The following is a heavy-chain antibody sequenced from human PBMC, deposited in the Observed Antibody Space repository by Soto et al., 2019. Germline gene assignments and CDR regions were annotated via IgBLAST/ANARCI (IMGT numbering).Heavy chain of an antibody. D-gene: IGHD1-26*01. CDR3: ATSASSDH. CDR1: GFLFDTYG. CDR2: ISYDGSHK. V-gene: IGHV3-30*03. J-gene: IGHJ4*02. Sequence: VQLVESGGGVVQPGRSLRLFCVASGFLFDTYGMHWVRQTPGKGLEWVAIISYDGSHKEYADSVKGRFAISRDNSENTLYLQMNNLGVEDTALYYCATSASSDHWGQGTQVTVSS.